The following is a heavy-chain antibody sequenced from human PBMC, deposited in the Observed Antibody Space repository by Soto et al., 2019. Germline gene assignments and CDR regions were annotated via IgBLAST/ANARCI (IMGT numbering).Heavy chain of an antibody. J-gene: IGHJ5*02. CDR3: AGDRLFPANWFDP. Sequence: SETLSLTCTVSGGSISSSSYYWGWIRQPPGKGLEWIGSIYYSGSTYYNPSLKSRVTISVDTSKNQFSLKLSSVTAADTAVYYCAGDRLFPANWFDPWGQGTPVTVSS. D-gene: IGHD3-16*02. CDR2: IYYSGST. V-gene: IGHV4-39*01. CDR1: GGSISSSSYY.